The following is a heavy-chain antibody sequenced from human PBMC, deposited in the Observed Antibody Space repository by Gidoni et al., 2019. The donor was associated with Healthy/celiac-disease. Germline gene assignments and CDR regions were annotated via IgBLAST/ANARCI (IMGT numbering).Heavy chain of an antibody. CDR1: GFSLSSYG. J-gene: IGHJ4*02. V-gene: IGHV3-33*01. D-gene: IGHD5-18*01. Sequence: QVQQVEPGGGVEPPGRSLILCCAAAGFSLSSYGMHWGRQAPGKGLEWVAVIWYDGSNKYYADSVKGRFTISRDNSKNTLYLQMNSLRAEDTAVYYCARGEDTAMDYYFDYWGQGTLVTVSS. CDR3: ARGEDTAMDYYFDY. CDR2: IWYDGSNK.